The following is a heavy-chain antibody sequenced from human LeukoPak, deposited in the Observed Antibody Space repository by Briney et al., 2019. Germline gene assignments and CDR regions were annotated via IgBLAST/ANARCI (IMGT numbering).Heavy chain of an antibody. Sequence: ASVKVSCKASGDMFTAYYVHWVRQAPGQGPEWMGWFNPKSGGALYAQKFQGRVAMTRDTSVNTAYMELSRLRSDDTAVYYRATSPETDRGRLYYYYYYGLDVWGQGTTVTVSS. CDR1: GDMFTAYY. CDR3: ATSPETDRGRLYYYYYYGLDV. D-gene: IGHD1-14*01. J-gene: IGHJ6*02. V-gene: IGHV1-2*02. CDR2: FNPKSGGA.